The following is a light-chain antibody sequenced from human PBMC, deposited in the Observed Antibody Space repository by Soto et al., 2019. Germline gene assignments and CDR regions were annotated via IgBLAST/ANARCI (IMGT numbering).Light chain of an antibody. Sequence: QSVLTQPASVSGSPGQSITISCTGTRSDVGGYKYVSWYQQHPGKAPKLMIYEVSNRPSGVSNRFSGSKSGNTASLTISGLQAEDEADYYRSSYTSSSTLYVFGTGTKVT. CDR2: EVS. CDR3: SSYTSSSTLYV. V-gene: IGLV2-14*01. CDR1: RSDVGGYKY. J-gene: IGLJ1*01.